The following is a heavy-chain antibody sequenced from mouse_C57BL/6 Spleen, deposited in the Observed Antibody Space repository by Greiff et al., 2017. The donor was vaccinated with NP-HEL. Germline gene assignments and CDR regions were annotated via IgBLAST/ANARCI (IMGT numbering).Heavy chain of an antibody. J-gene: IGHJ4*01. CDR1: GYAFSSYW. V-gene: IGHV1-80*01. Sequence: VQLQQSGAELVKPGASVKISCKASGYAFSSYWMNWVKQRPGKGLEWIGQIYPGDGDTNYNGKFKGKATLTADKSSSTAYMQLSSLTSEDSAVYFCARASSQRDYDAMDYWGQGTSVTVSS. D-gene: IGHD6-1*01. CDR3: ARASSQRDYDAMDY. CDR2: IYPGDGDT.